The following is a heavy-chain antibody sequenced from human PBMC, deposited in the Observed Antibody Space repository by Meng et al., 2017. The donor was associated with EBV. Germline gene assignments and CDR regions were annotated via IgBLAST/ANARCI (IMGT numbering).Heavy chain of an antibody. D-gene: IGHD3-10*01. CDR3: TRSSPVRFGELSN. CDR1: GGSISSSSYY. V-gene: IGHV4-39*07. CDR2: IYYSGST. Sequence: QLQLQESGPGLVKPSETRSLTCTVSGGSISSSSYYWGWIRQPPGKGLDGVGSIYYSGSTYYNPSLKSRVTISVDTSKNQFSLKLSSVTAADTAVYYCTRSSPVRFGELSNWGQGTLVTVSS. J-gene: IGHJ4*02.